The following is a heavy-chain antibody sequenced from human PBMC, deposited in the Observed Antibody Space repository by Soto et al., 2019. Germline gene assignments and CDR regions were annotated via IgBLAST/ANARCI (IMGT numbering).Heavy chain of an antibody. CDR3: AREQKMVRGVSGRLNWFDP. D-gene: IGHD3-10*01. Sequence: QVQLVQSGAEVKKPGSSVKVSCKASGGTFSSYAISWVRQAPGQGLEWMGGIIPIFGTANYAQKFQGRVTITADESTSTAYMELSSLRSEDTAVYYCAREQKMVRGVSGRLNWFDPCGQGTLVTVSS. CDR2: IIPIFGTA. V-gene: IGHV1-69*01. J-gene: IGHJ5*02. CDR1: GGTFSSYA.